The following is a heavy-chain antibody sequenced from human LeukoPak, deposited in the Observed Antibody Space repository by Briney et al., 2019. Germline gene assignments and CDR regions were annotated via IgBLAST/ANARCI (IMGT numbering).Heavy chain of an antibody. CDR2: IYYSGST. CDR1: GGSISSYY. CDR3: ARQEQQLIYNWFDP. V-gene: IGHV4-59*01. J-gene: IGHJ5*02. Sequence: SETLSLTCTVSGGSISSYYWSWIRQPPGKGLEWIGYIYYSGSTNYNHSLKSRVTISVDTSKNQFSLRLTSVTAADTAVYYCARQEQQLIYNWFDPWGQGTLVTVSS. D-gene: IGHD6-13*01.